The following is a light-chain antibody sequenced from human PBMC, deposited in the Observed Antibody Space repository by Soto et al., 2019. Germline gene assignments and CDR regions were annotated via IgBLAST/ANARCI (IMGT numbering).Light chain of an antibody. Sequence: DIQMTQSRSTLSGSVGDRVTITCLASQTISSWLAWYQQKPGKAPKLLIYKASTLKSGVPSRFSGSGSGTESTLTISSLQPDDFATYYCQQYNSYSEEFGQGTKVDI. J-gene: IGKJ1*01. CDR2: KAS. CDR3: QQYNSYSEE. CDR1: QTISSW. V-gene: IGKV1-5*03.